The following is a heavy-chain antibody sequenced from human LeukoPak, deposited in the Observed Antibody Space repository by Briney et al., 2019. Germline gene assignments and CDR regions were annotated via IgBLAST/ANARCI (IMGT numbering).Heavy chain of an antibody. V-gene: IGHV3-7*01. CDR2: IKEDGSEK. CDR3: ARARGYSYGVPVGGDDAFDI. J-gene: IGHJ3*02. CDR1: GFTFSSYW. Sequence: GGSLRLSCAASGFTFSSYWMQWVRQAPGKGLEWVANIKEDGSEKYYVDSVKGRFTISRDNAKNSLYLQMNSLRAEDTAVYYCARARGYSYGVPVGGDDAFDIWGQGTMVTVSS. D-gene: IGHD5-18*01.